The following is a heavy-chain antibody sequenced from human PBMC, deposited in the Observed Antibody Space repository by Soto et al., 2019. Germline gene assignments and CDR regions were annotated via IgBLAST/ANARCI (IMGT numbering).Heavy chain of an antibody. CDR3: ARLALYCSSTSCYSYCYYYGMDV. CDR2: SDHSGST. D-gene: IGHD2-2*01. J-gene: IGHJ6*02. CDR1: GGSFINYD. Sequence: SETLSLTCAVYGGSFINYDWSWIRQPPGKGLEGIGESDHSGSTNYHPSLKSRVTISVDTSKNQFSLQLRSVTAADTAVYYCARLALYCSSTSCYSYCYYYGMDVWGQGTTV. V-gene: IGHV4-34*01.